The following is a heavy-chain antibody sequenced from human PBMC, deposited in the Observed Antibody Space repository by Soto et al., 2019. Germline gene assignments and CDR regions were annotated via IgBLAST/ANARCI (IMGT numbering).Heavy chain of an antibody. D-gene: IGHD3-10*01. V-gene: IGHV4-34*01. CDR1: GGSFSGYY. J-gene: IGHJ5*02. CDR2: INHSGST. CDR3: ARVTYSGAVNWFDP. Sequence: QVQLQQWGAGLLKPSETLSLTCAVYGGSFSGYYWSWIRQPPGKGLEWIGEINHSGSTNYNPSLMSRVTISVDTSKNQFSLKLSSVTAADTAVDYCARVTYSGAVNWFDPWGQGTLVTVSS.